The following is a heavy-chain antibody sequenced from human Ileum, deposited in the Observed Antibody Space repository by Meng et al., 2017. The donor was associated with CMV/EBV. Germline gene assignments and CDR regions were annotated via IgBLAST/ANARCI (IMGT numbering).Heavy chain of an antibody. V-gene: IGHV4-34*01. J-gene: IGHJ4*02. CDR2: INNRGST. CDR1: NSAFSDYY. Sequence: QVQLKQGGAGQLKPSETLSLGCAVNNSAFSDYYWTWIRQAPGKGLEWIGEINNRGSTNYNPSLKSRVTISIDTSRNQFSLKLTSMTAADTAVYYCARASPQRRFLSYWGQGTLVTVSS. CDR3: ARASPQRRFLSY. D-gene: IGHD3-3*01.